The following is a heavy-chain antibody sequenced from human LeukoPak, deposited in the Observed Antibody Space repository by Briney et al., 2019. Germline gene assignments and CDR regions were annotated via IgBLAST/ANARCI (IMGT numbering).Heavy chain of an antibody. CDR3: ASGMSVSYFDY. Sequence: ASVKVSCTASGYTFTSYYMHWVRQAPGQRLEWMGWINAGNGNTKYSQKFQGRVTITRDTSASTAHMELSSLKSEDTAVYYCASGMSVSYFDYWGQGTLVTVSS. D-gene: IGHD2-8*01. CDR2: INAGNGNT. V-gene: IGHV1-3*01. J-gene: IGHJ4*02. CDR1: GYTFTSYY.